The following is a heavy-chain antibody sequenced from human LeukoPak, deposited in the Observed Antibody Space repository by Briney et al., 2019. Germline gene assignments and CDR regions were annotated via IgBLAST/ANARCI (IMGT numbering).Heavy chain of an antibody. J-gene: IGHJ4*02. CDR1: GGSFSGYY. CDR3: AGPRWFGEYDY. D-gene: IGHD3-10*01. V-gene: IGHV4-34*01. CDR2: INHSGST. Sequence: PSETLSLTCAVYGGSFSGYYWSWIRQPPVKGLEWIGEINHSGSTNYNPSLKSRVTISVDTSKNQFSLKLSSVTAADTAVYYCAGPRWFGEYDYWGQGTLVTVSS.